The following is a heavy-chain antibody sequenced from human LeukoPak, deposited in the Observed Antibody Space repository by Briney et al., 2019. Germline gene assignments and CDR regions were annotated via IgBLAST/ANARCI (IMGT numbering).Heavy chain of an antibody. J-gene: IGHJ4*02. CDR1: GFTFSSYA. D-gene: IGHD3-22*01. V-gene: IGHV3-23*05. CDR2: IYTGGNT. Sequence: GGSLRLSCAASGFTFSSYAMTWVRQAPGKGLEWVSTIYTGGNTYYAASVKGRFTISRDFSKNTVFLHMNSLRAEDTAMYYCARGDDSGYYDYFDYWGQGALVTVSS. CDR3: ARGDDSGYYDYFDY.